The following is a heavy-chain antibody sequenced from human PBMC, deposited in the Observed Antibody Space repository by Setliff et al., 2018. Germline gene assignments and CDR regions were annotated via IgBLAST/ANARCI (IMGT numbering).Heavy chain of an antibody. V-gene: IGHV3-7*03. D-gene: IGHD3-3*01. CDR3: VRARTTNYDFWSGLNAFDI. CDR2: IKQDGSDK. CDR1: GFTFSLYA. J-gene: IGHJ3*02. Sequence: TGGSLRLSCAASGFTFSLYAMSWVRQAPGKGLEWVANIKQDGSDKYYLDSVKGRFTISRDNAKNSLSLHMNGMRAEDTAVYYCVRARTTNYDFWSGLNAFDIWGQGTLVTVSS.